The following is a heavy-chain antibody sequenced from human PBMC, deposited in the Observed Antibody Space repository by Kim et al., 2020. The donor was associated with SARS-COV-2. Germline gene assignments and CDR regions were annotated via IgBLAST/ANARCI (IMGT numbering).Heavy chain of an antibody. CDR3: ARGPKNYDYVWGSYRSAYYFDY. CDR2: IYYSGST. D-gene: IGHD3-16*02. Sequence: SETLSLTCTVSGGSISSYYWSWIRQPPGKGLEWIGYIYYSGSTNYNPSLKSRVTISVDTSKNQFSLKLSSVTAADTAVYYCARGPKNYDYVWGSYRSAYYFDYWGQGTLVTVSS. CDR1: GGSISSYY. J-gene: IGHJ4*02. V-gene: IGHV4-59*13.